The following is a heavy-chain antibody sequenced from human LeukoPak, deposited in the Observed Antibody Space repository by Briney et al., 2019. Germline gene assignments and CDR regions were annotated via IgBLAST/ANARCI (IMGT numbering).Heavy chain of an antibody. J-gene: IGHJ3*02. CDR2: IKQDGSEK. CDR3: AKDTSQLLVPDAFDI. Sequence: GGSLRLSCAASGFTVSSNYMSWVRQAPGKGLEWVANIKQDGSEKYYVDSVKGRFTISRDNAKNSLYLQMNSLRAEDTALYYCAKDTSQLLVPDAFDIWGQGTMVTVSS. D-gene: IGHD2-2*01. CDR1: GFTVSSNY. V-gene: IGHV3-7*03.